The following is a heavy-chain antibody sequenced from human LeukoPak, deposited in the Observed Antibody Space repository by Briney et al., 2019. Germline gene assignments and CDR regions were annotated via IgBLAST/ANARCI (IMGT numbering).Heavy chain of an antibody. V-gene: IGHV1-2*02. Sequence: VASVKVSCKASGYTFTGYYMHWVRQAPGQGLEWMGWINPNTGGTNYAQKFQGRVTMIRDTTISTAYMELSRLTSDDTAVYFCASYPRYSSSPPFDYWGQGTLVTVSS. D-gene: IGHD6-19*01. J-gene: IGHJ4*02. CDR2: INPNTGGT. CDR1: GYTFTGYY. CDR3: ASYPRYSSSPPFDY.